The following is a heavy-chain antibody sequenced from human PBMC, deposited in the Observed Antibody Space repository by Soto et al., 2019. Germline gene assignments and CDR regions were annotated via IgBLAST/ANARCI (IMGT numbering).Heavy chain of an antibody. CDR2: MFYTGTT. J-gene: IGHJ5*02. CDR1: GGSISSGDYY. Sequence: SETLSLTCFVSGGSISSGDYYWSWIRQPPGKGLEWIGYMFYTGTTYYNPSLKSRITISMDTSKNQFSLRLTSVTAADTAEYHCARVVRFCSSPYCRGRNCFDPWGQGTRVTVSS. V-gene: IGHV4-30-4*01. CDR3: ARVVRFCSSPYCRGRNCFDP. D-gene: IGHD2-2*01.